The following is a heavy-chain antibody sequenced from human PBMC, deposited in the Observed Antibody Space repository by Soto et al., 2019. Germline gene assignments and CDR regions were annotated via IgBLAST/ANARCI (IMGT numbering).Heavy chain of an antibody. Sequence: QVQLQQSGPGLVKPSQTLSLTCAISADSVSRHGAAWNWIRQSPSRGLEWLGRTYYRARWINEYAEPVKSRLTFNQDTSTNPVSPQLDPVTPEDTAVYYCTRAPSNSDGFQHSGLDVWGQGTTVTVSS. V-gene: IGHV6-1*01. CDR1: ADSVSRHGAA. CDR2: TYYRARWIN. CDR3: TRAPSNSDGFQHSGLDV. J-gene: IGHJ6*02. D-gene: IGHD2-21*01.